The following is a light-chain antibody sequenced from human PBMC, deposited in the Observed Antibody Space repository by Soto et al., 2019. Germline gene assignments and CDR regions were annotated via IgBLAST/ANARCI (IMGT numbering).Light chain of an antibody. V-gene: IGKV3D-20*01. CDR2: DGS. CDR3: QQYDNSAPLS. Sequence: EIVLMQSPATLSLSPGDRATLSCGASHSVRSSYVAWYQQKAGLAPRLLIYDGSSRASGIPDRFSGSGSGTDFTLTIGRLEPEDFALYYCQQYDNSAPLSFGGGTKV. J-gene: IGKJ4*01. CDR1: HSVRSSY.